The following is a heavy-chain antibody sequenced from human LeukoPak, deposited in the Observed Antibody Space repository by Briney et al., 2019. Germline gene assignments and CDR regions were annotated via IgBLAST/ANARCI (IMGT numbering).Heavy chain of an antibody. CDR3: ARDRTRDGYNQGRAFDY. Sequence: GGSLRLSCAASGFTFSSYAMHWVRQAPGKGLEWVAVISYDGSNKYYADSVEGRFTISRDNSKNTLFLQMNSLRGEDTAVYYCARDRTRDGYNQGRAFDYWGQGTLVTVSS. D-gene: IGHD5-24*01. CDR1: GFTFSSYA. CDR2: ISYDGSNK. V-gene: IGHV3-30-3*01. J-gene: IGHJ4*02.